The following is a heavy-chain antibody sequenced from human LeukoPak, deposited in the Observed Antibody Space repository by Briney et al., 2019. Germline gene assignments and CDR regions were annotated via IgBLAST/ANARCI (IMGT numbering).Heavy chain of an antibody. CDR2: XSYDGSNK. J-gene: IGHJ6*02. V-gene: IGHV3-30*18. CDR3: AKDRHSSGSHYYYGMDV. D-gene: IGHD6-19*01. Sequence: VXSYDGSNKYYADSVKGRFTISRDNSKNTLYLQMNGLRAEDTAVYYCAKDRHSSGSHYYYGMDVWGQGTTVTVSS.